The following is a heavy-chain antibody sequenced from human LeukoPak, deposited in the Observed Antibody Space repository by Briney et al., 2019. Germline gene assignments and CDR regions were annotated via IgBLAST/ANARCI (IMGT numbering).Heavy chain of an antibody. D-gene: IGHD3-22*01. J-gene: IGHJ4*02. CDR3: ARLYYYDSRNDY. Sequence: GGSLRLSCAASRFTFSIFAMNWVRQAPGKGLEWLSYISSSSSTIYYADSVKGRFTISRDNAKNSLYLQMNSLRAEDTAVYYCARLYYYDSRNDYWGQGTLVTVSS. V-gene: IGHV3-48*01. CDR1: RFTFSIFA. CDR2: ISSSSSTI.